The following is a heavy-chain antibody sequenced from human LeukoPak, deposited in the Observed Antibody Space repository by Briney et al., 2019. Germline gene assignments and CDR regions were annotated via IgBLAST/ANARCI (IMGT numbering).Heavy chain of an antibody. CDR1: RYTVATYV. D-gene: IGHD2-21*01. V-gene: IGHV1-18*01. CDR2: ISAYNGHR. Sequence: ASVKVSCKASRYTVATYVFSWGRQAPGQGLEWMGWISAYNGHRTYAQNFQGRVSMTTDSSTNTAYMELRSQRPDDTAVYYCARDQGGGNCDFWGQGSLVTVSS. CDR3: ARDQGGGNCDF. J-gene: IGHJ4*02.